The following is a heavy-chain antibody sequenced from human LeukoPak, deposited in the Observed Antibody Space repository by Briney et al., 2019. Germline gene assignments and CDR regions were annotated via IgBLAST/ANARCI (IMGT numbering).Heavy chain of an antibody. D-gene: IGHD6-19*01. Sequence: NTSETLSLTCTVSGGSISSYYWSWIRQPPGKGLEWIGYIYYSGSTNYNPSLKSRVTISVDTSKNQFSLKLSSVTAADTAVYYCARQWLVRYYFDYWGQGTLVTVSS. V-gene: IGHV4-59*08. J-gene: IGHJ4*02. CDR1: GGSISSYY. CDR3: ARQWLVRYYFDY. CDR2: IYYSGST.